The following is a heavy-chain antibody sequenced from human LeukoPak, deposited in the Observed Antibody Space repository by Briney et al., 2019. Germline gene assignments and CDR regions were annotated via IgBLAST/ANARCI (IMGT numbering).Heavy chain of an antibody. J-gene: IGHJ4*02. CDR3: ARQPIGDRPGIDY. CDR2: INHSGST. D-gene: IGHD2-21*01. Sequence: PSETLSLTCAVYGGSFSGYYWSWIRQPPGKGLEWIGEINHSGSTNYNPSLKSRVTISVDTSKNQFSLKLSSVTAADTAVYYCARQPIGDRPGIDYWGQGTLVTVSS. V-gene: IGHV4-34*01. CDR1: GGSFSGYY.